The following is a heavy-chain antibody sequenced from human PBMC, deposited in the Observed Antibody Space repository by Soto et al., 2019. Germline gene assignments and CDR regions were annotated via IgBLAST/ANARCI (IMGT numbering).Heavy chain of an antibody. J-gene: IGHJ4*02. CDR2: ISSSSYI. V-gene: IGHV3-21*01. CDR1: GFTFSSYS. Sequence: GGSLRLSCAASGFTFSSYSMNWVRQAPGKGLEWVSSISSSSYIYYADSVKGRFTISRDNAKNSLYLQMNSLRAEDTAVYYCARGGTAMVPLPIDYWGQGTLVTVSS. CDR3: ARGGTAMVPLPIDY. D-gene: IGHD5-18*01.